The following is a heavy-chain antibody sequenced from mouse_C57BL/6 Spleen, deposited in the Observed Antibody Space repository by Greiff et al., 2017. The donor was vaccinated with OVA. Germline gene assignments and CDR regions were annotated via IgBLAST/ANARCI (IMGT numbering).Heavy chain of an antibody. CDR1: GYAFSSSW. CDR3: ARRDAMDY. J-gene: IGHJ4*01. CDR2: IHPGDGDT. Sequence: QVQLQQSGPELVKPGASVKISCKASGYAFSSSWMNWVKQRPGKGLEWIGRIHPGDGDTNYNGKFKGKATLTADKSSSTASMQLSSLTSEDSAVYFCARRDAMDYWGQGTSVTVSS. V-gene: IGHV1-82*01.